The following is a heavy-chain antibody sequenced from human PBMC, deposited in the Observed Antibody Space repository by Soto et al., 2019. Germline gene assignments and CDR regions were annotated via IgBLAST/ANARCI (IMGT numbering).Heavy chain of an antibody. CDR2: ISYDGSNK. Sequence: PGGSLRLSCAASGFTFSSYGMHWVRQAPGKGLEWVAVISYDGSNKYYADSVKGRFTISRDNSKNTLYLQMNSLRAEDTAVYYCGKDRGYDFWSGYYDYYYYGMDVWGQGTTVTVSS. CDR1: GFTFSSYG. D-gene: IGHD3-3*01. CDR3: GKDRGYDFWSGYYDYYYYGMDV. J-gene: IGHJ6*02. V-gene: IGHV3-30*18.